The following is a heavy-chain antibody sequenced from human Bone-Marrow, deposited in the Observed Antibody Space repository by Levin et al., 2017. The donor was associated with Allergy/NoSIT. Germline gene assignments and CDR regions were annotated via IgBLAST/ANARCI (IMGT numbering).Heavy chain of an antibody. CDR2: IYWDDDK. D-gene: IGHD2-21*01. V-gene: IGHV2-5*02. Sequence: KVSGPTLVKPTQTLTLTCTFSGFSLTTPRVAVGWVRQPPGKALEWLALIYWDDDKRYSPSLMSRLNVVKDTSKNQVVLTMSAMDPVDTGTYYCAHSPDWGGDVHFDYWGQGALVTVSS. CDR3: AHSPDWGGDVHFDY. CDR1: GFSLTTPRVA. J-gene: IGHJ4*02.